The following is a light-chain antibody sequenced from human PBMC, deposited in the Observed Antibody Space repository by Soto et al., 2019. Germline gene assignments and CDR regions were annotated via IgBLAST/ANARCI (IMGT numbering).Light chain of an antibody. Sequence: DMHMTQSPSCLSASLGDRVTITFRTSQTISSWLAWYQQKPGKAPKLLIYKASTLKSGVPSRFSGSGSGTEFTLTISSLQPDDFATYYCQQYNTYSTFGQGTRLEI. J-gene: IGKJ5*01. V-gene: IGKV1-5*03. CDR2: KAS. CDR1: QTISSW. CDR3: QQYNTYST.